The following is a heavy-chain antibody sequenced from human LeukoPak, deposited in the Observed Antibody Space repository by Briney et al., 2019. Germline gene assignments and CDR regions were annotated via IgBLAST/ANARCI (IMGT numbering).Heavy chain of an antibody. J-gene: IGHJ6*03. Sequence: VRQAPGEGLEWVSGISASGGCTHYPGSAKGRFTISQDNSRNSVYLQMSGVRVDDTRKYFCASWHPNFYSMDVWGKGTTVSVSS. V-gene: IGHV3-23*01. CDR2: ISASGGCT. CDR3: ASWHPNFYSMDV.